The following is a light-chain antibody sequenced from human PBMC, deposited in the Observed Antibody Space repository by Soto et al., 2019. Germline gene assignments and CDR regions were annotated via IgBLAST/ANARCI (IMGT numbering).Light chain of an antibody. J-gene: IGKJ4*01. CDR2: GAS. CDR3: QQYKSFSS. V-gene: IGKV1-5*03. CDR1: QSSSTS. Sequence: DIQMTQSPSTLSASIGDRVTITCRASQSSSTSLAWYQQKPGRAPKLLIYGASTLESGVPSRFSGRGSGTEFTLTISRLLPDDFATYHCQQYKSFSSFGGGTKVEIK.